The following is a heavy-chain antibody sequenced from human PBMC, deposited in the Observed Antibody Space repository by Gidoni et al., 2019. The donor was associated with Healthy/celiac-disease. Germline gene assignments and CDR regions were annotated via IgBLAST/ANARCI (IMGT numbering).Heavy chain of an antibody. CDR2: ISGSGGST. V-gene: IGHV3-23*01. J-gene: IGHJ5*02. CDR1: GLPFSSYA. CDR3: AKDGVEGIAAAGGNWFDP. D-gene: IGHD6-13*01. Sequence: EVQLLESGGGLVQPGGSLRLSCAASGLPFSSYAMSWVRQAPGKGLEWVSAISGSGGSTYYADSVKGRFTISRDNSKNTLYLQMNSLRAEDTAVYYCAKDGVEGIAAAGGNWFDPWGQGTLVTVSS.